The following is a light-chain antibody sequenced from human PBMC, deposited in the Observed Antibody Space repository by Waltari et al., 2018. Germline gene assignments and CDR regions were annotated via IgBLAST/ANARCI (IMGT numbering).Light chain of an antibody. CDR3: MQALQIPDT. Sequence: DIVMTQSPLSLPVTPGEPASISCRSSQILLHSNGYNYLDCYLQKPGQSPRLLIYLGSNRASGVPDRFSGSGSGTDFTLQISRVEAEDVGVYYCMQALQIPDTFGQGTKLEIK. V-gene: IGKV2-28*01. J-gene: IGKJ2*01. CDR1: QILLHSNGYNY. CDR2: LGS.